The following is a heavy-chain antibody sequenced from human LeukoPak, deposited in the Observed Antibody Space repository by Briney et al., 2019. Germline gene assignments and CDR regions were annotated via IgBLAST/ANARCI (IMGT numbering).Heavy chain of an antibody. CDR1: GFTFSTCS. D-gene: IGHD3-10*01. Sequence: GGSLRLSCAASGFTFSTCSMNWVRQAPGKGLEWVSYISSSSTTIYYADSVKGRFTISRDNAKNSVYLQMNSLRAEDTAVYHCAAGGDYYYHMDVWGKGTTVTVSS. J-gene: IGHJ6*03. V-gene: IGHV3-48*04. CDR3: AAGGDYYYHMDV. CDR2: ISSSSTTI.